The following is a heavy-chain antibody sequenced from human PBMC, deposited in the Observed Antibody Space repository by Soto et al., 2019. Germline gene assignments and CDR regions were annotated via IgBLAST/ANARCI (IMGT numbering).Heavy chain of an antibody. Sequence: QVQLVQSGAEVKKPGASVKVSCKASGYTFTSYAMHWVRQAPGQRLEWMGWINAGNGNTKYSQKFQGRVTITSDTSESTANMELSSLRSTDTAEYYCAMYSSSWYGDDPMDAWGQGTTVTISS. V-gene: IGHV1-3*01. D-gene: IGHD6-13*01. CDR1: GYTFTSYA. J-gene: IGHJ6*02. CDR3: AMYSSSWYGDDPMDA. CDR2: INAGNGNT.